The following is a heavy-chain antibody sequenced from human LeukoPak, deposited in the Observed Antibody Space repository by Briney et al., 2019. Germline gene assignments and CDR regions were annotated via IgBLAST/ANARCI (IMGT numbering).Heavy chain of an antibody. V-gene: IGHV4-59*08. J-gene: IGHJ4*02. CDR3: ARHSVSSPHYLDY. Sequence: SETLSLTCSVSGGSISSYYWSWLRQPPGKGLEWIGFIYYSGSTHYKSSLKSRVTLLVDTSKNQFSLRLSSVTAADTAVYYCARHSVSSPHYLDYWGQGTLVTVSS. CDR2: IYYSGST. D-gene: IGHD1-26*01. CDR1: GGSISSYY.